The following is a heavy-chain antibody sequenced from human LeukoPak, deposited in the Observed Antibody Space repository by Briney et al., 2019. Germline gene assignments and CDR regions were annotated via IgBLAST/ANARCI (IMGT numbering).Heavy chain of an antibody. D-gene: IGHD2-2*01. CDR3: ARGVRGGYYFDY. J-gene: IGHJ4*02. Sequence: SETLSLTRTVSGGSISSYYWSWIRQPPGKGLEWIGYIYYSGSTNYNPSLKSRVTISVDTSKNRFSLKLSSVTAADTAVYYCARGVRGGYYFDYWGQGTLVTVSS. V-gene: IGHV4-59*01. CDR1: GGSISSYY. CDR2: IYYSGST.